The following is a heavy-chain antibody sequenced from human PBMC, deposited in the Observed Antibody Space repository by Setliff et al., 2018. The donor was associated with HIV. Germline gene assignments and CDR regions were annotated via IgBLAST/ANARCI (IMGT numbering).Heavy chain of an antibody. V-gene: IGHV4-39*01. CDR3: ASPASGGSSGQYHY. CDR1: GGSISSSSYY. CDR2: IYYSGST. D-gene: IGHD6-19*01. Sequence: SENLSLTCTVSGGSISSSSYYWGWIRQPPGKGLEWIGSIYYSGSTYYNPSLKSRVTISVDTSKNQFSLKLSSVTAADTAVYYCASPASGGSSGQYHYWGQGTLVTVSS. J-gene: IGHJ4*02.